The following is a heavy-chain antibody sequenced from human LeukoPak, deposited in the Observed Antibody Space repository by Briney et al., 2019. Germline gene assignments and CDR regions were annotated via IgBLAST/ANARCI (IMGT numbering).Heavy chain of an antibody. V-gene: IGHV1-46*01. CDR1: GYTFTSYY. Sequence: ASVKVSCKASGYTFTSYYMHWVRQAPGQGLEWMGIINPSGGSTSYAQKFQGRVTMTRDMSTSTVYMELSSLRSEDTAVYYCARDYWSGYPPVYYYYMDVWGEGTTVTVSS. J-gene: IGHJ6*03. CDR3: ARDYWSGYPPVYYYYMDV. D-gene: IGHD3-3*01. CDR2: INPSGGST.